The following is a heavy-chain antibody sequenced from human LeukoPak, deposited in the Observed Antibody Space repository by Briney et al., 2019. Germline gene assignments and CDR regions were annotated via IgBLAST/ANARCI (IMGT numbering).Heavy chain of an antibody. J-gene: IGHJ6*03. D-gene: IGHD4-17*01. CDR2: IGATGNT. CDR1: GFTFSNYA. CDR3: AKVTTVTSSSYYMDV. V-gene: IGHV3-23*01. Sequence: GGSLRLSCATSGFTFSNYAMTWFRQAPGKGLEWVSSIGATGNTYYTDSVKGRFTISRDNAKNTLYLQMNSLTADDTAVYSCAKVTTVTSSSYYMDVWGRGTTVTASS.